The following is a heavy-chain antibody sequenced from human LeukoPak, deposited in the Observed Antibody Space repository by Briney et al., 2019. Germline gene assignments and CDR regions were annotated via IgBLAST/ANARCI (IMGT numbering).Heavy chain of an antibody. CDR1: GFTFSSYG. D-gene: IGHD2-2*01. V-gene: IGHV3-30*02. CDR2: IGYDGSNK. Sequence: PGGSLRLSCAASGFTFSSYGMHWVRQAPGKGLEWVAFIGYDGSNKYYVDSVKGRFTISRDNSKNTLYLQMNSLRVEDTAVYYCAKDLVYCSSTSCYDDWYFDLWGRGTLVTVSS. J-gene: IGHJ2*01. CDR3: AKDLVYCSSTSCYDDWYFDL.